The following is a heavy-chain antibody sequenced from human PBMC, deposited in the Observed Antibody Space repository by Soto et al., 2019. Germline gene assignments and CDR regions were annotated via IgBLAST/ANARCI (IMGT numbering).Heavy chain of an antibody. V-gene: IGHV4-61*01. CDR1: GGSVRDLNYY. CDR2: VYYTGST. Sequence: QVQLQESGPGLVKPSETLSLTCSVSGGSVRDLNYYWTWIRQPPGKSLESIGCVYYTGSTDYNPPLNCRVTISLDSSKNQFSLNLSSVTAADTAVYYCARHAMGARHSYYGMDVWGPGATVTVSS. J-gene: IGHJ6*02. D-gene: IGHD6-6*01. CDR3: ARHAMGARHSYYGMDV.